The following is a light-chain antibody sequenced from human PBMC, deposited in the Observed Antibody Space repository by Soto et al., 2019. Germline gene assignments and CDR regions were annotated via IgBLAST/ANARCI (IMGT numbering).Light chain of an antibody. J-gene: IGLJ2*01. CDR1: VLAKKY. CDR3: YSAADNNRVV. Sequence: SYELTQPSSVSVSPGQTARITCSGVVLAKKYARWFQQKPGQAPVLVIYKDSERPSGIPERFSGSSSGTTVTLTISGAQVEDEADYYCYSAADNNRVVFVGGTQLTVL. V-gene: IGLV3-27*01. CDR2: KDS.